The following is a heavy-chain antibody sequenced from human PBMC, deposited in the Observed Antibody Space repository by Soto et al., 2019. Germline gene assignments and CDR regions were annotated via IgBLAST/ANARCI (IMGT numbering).Heavy chain of an antibody. Sequence: EVQLVESGGGLVKPGGSLRLSCAASGFTFSSYSMNWVRQAPGKGLEWVSSISSSSSYIYYADSVKGRFTISRDNAKNSLYLQMNSLRAEDTAVYYCARDDRYGDFSQRYFQHWGQGTLVTVSS. CDR1: GFTFSSYS. V-gene: IGHV3-21*01. CDR3: ARDDRYGDFSQRYFQH. CDR2: ISSSSSYI. D-gene: IGHD4-17*01. J-gene: IGHJ1*01.